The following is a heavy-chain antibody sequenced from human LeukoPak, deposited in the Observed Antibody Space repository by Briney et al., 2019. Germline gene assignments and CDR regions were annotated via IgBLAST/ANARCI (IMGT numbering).Heavy chain of an antibody. Sequence: PSETLSLTCAVYAGSFTDYYWTWIRQPPGKGLEWIGEINHSGSTNYNPSLRSQATMSVDTSKNQFSLKLTSVTAADTAVYYCARGTVGRGYFDYWGQGILVVVSS. CDR2: INHSGST. CDR3: ARGTVGRGYFDY. CDR1: AGSFTDYY. V-gene: IGHV4-34*01. J-gene: IGHJ4*02. D-gene: IGHD1-26*01.